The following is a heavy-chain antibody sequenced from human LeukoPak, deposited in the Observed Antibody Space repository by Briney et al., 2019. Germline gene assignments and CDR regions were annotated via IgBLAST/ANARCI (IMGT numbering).Heavy chain of an antibody. V-gene: IGHV3-23*01. CDR3: APGGGDHRPFDP. D-gene: IGHD3-16*02. Sequence: HPGGSLRLSCAASGFTFSSYAMSWVRQAPGKGLEWVSAISISGGGIWYADSVKGRFTTFRDNSKNALFLQMNSLAAEDTAVYYCAPGGGDHRPFDPWGQGTLVTVSS. J-gene: IGHJ5*02. CDR1: GFTFSSYA. CDR2: ISISGGGI.